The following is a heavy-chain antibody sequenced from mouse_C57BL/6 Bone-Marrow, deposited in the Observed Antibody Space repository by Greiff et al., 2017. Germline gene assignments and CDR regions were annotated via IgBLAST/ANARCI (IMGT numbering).Heavy chain of an antibody. Sequence: VQLQQSGAELARPGASVKLSCKASGYTFTSYGISWVKQRTGQGLEWIGEIYPRSGNTYYNEKFKGKATLTADKSSSTAYMELRSLTSEDSAVYFCATYYYGGYYFDYWGQGTTLTVSS. J-gene: IGHJ2*01. V-gene: IGHV1-81*01. CDR2: IYPRSGNT. CDR1: GYTFTSYG. CDR3: ATYYYGGYYFDY. D-gene: IGHD1-1*01.